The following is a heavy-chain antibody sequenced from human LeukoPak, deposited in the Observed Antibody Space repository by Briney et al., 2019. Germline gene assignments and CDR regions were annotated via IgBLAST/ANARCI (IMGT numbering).Heavy chain of an antibody. CDR2: ISYDGSNK. CDR3: ARGPTTADNFDY. Sequence: GGSLRLSCAASGFTFSSYAMHWVRQAPGKGLEWVAVISYDGSNKYYADSVKGRFTISRDNSKNTLYLQMNSLRAEDTAVYYCARGPTTADNFDYWGQGTLATVSS. D-gene: IGHD4-17*01. J-gene: IGHJ4*02. V-gene: IGHV3-30-3*01. CDR1: GFTFSSYA.